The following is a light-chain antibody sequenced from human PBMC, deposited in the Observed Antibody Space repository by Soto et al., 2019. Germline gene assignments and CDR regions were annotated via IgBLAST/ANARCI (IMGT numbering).Light chain of an antibody. CDR1: QSVTSY. Sequence: EIVLTQSPGTLSLSPGERATLSCRASQSVTSYLAWYQQKPGQAPRPLIYGASSRAAGIPDRFSGSGSGTDFTLTISRLEPEDFAMFYCQQYAKSVSSVGQGTRLDI. V-gene: IGKV3-20*01. CDR2: GAS. CDR3: QQYAKSVSS. J-gene: IGKJ5*01.